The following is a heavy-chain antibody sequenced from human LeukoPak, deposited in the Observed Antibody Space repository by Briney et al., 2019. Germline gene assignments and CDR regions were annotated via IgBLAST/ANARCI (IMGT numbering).Heavy chain of an antibody. CDR2: IYYSGNT. CDR3: ARENYSSGWYGIIDY. D-gene: IGHD6-19*01. V-gene: IGHV4-59*01. CDR1: GGSISNYY. Sequence: PLETLCPTRTVSGGSISNYYWSWIRQPPGKGLEWIGYIYYSGNTNYNPSLKSRVTISVDTSKNQFSLKLSSVTAADTAVYYCARENYSSGWYGIIDYWGQGPIVTVTS. J-gene: IGHJ4*02.